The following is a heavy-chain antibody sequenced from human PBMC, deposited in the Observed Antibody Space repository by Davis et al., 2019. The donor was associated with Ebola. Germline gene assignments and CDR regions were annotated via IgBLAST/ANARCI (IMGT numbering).Heavy chain of an antibody. CDR2: INPNSSGT. V-gene: IGHV1-2*02. CDR1: GYTFTGYY. D-gene: IGHD3-10*02. J-gene: IGHJ6*02. Sequence: ASVKVSCKASGYTFTGYYMHWVRQAPGQELGWMGWINPNSSGTSYAQKFQGRVTMTRDTSISTAYMDLSRLRSDDTALYYCARVFGATYGMDVWGQGTTVTVSS. CDR3: ARVFGATYGMDV.